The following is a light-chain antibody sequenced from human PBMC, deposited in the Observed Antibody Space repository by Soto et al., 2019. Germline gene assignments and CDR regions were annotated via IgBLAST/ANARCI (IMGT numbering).Light chain of an antibody. CDR2: GAS. CDR1: ESINSE. CDR3: QQGHNWPLT. Sequence: EIVMTQSPATLSLSPGERAALSCRASESINSELAWYQQKPGQPPRLLIYGASTRATGVPARFTGSESGSDFTLTISGLQSEDSAIYYCQQGHNWPLTFGKGTRLEI. V-gene: IGKV3-15*01. J-gene: IGKJ2*01.